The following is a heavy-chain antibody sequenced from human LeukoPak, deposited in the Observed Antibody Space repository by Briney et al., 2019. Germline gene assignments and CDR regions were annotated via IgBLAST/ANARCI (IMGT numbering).Heavy chain of an antibody. Sequence: PSETLSLTCTVSGGSISSYYWSWIRQPPGEGLEWIGYIYYSGSTNYNPSLKSRVTISVDTSKNQFSLKLSSVTAADTAVYYCARSPGDSGYVSWGQGTLVTVSS. J-gene: IGHJ4*02. CDR3: ARSPGDSGYVS. CDR1: GGSISSYY. CDR2: IYYSGST. D-gene: IGHD5-12*01. V-gene: IGHV4-59*01.